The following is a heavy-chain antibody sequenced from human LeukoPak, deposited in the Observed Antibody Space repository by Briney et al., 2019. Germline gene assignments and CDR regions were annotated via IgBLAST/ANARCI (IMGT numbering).Heavy chain of an antibody. D-gene: IGHD3-10*01. Sequence: SETLSLTCTVSGCSISSNYYYWGWRRPPPGKGLEWSRSIYCSGSTYYHSSHKRRTTISVASSKHQFALKLSAVTAADTAVYYCASVRRGFGESSKYYSYYYMDVWGNGTTVTISS. CDR1: GCSISSNYYY. CDR3: ASVRRGFGESSKYYSYYYMDV. V-gene: IGHV4-39*01. CDR2: IYCSGST. J-gene: IGHJ6*03.